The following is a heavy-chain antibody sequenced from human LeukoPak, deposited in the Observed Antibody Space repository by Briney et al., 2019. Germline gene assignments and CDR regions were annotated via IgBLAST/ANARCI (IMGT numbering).Heavy chain of an antibody. V-gene: IGHV3-23*01. CDR1: GFTFTNYA. CDR3: ATGGSSSWYEARYYYGMDV. Sequence: GGSLRLSCAASGFTFTNYAMSWVRQAPGKGLEWVSGISGGGGSTYYADSVKGRFTISKDNSKNSLYLQMNSLRAEDTAVYYCATGGSSSWYEARYYYGMDVWGQGTTVTVSS. D-gene: IGHD6-13*01. J-gene: IGHJ6*02. CDR2: ISGGGGST.